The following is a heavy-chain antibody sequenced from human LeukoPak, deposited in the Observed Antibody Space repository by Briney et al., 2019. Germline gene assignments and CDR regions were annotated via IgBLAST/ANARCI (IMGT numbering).Heavy chain of an antibody. Sequence: GGSLRLSCAASGFTFRTYSMNLVRQAPGKGLEWVSSISTSSIYIYYADSVKGRFTISRDNARNSLYLQMNGLRAEDTAVYYCARVAPDYYDPGDYWGQGTLVTVSS. CDR2: ISTSSIYI. CDR3: ARVAPDYYDPGDY. J-gene: IGHJ4*02. CDR1: GFTFRTYS. V-gene: IGHV3-21*01. D-gene: IGHD3-22*01.